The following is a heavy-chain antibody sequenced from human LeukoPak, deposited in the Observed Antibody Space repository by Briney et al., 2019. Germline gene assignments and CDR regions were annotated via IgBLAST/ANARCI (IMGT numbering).Heavy chain of an antibody. CDR1: GFTFSIYA. CDR3: AKFFTAFDP. Sequence: GGSLRLSCAASGFTFSIYAMTWVRQAPGKGLEWVSGISGSGGNTYYADTVKGRFTISRDKSKNTLYLQMNSLRVEDTAIYYCAKFFTAFDPWGQGTLVTVSS. J-gene: IGHJ5*02. V-gene: IGHV3-23*01. CDR2: ISGSGGNT.